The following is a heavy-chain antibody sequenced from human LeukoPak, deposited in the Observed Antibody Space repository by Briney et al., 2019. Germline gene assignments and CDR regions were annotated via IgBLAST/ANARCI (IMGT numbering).Heavy chain of an antibody. CDR1: GFTVSSNY. Sequence: GGSLRLSCAASGFTVSSNYMSWVHQAPGKGLEWVSVIYSGGSTYYADSVKGRFTISRDNSKNTLYLQMNSLRAEDTAVYYCARENYDPTHNYYYGMDVWGQGTTVTVSS. D-gene: IGHD3-22*01. J-gene: IGHJ6*02. V-gene: IGHV3-53*01. CDR3: ARENYDPTHNYYYGMDV. CDR2: IYSGGST.